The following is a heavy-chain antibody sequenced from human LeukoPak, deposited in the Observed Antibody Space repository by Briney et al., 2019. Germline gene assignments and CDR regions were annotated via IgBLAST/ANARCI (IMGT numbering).Heavy chain of an antibody. CDR3: ARDRRGYYDSSGYYNTFDY. CDR2: IIPIFGTA. CDR1: GGTFSSYA. D-gene: IGHD3-22*01. J-gene: IGHJ4*02. V-gene: IGHV1-69*13. Sequence: ASVKVSFKASGGTFSSYAISWVRQAPGQGLEWMGGIIPIFGTANYAQKFQGRVTITADESTSTAYMELSSLRSEDTAVYYCARDRRGYYDSSGYYNTFDYWGQGTLVTVSS.